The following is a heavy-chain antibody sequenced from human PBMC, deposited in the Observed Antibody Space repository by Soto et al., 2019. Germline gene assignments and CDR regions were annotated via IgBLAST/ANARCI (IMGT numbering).Heavy chain of an antibody. J-gene: IGHJ4*02. Sequence: QLQLQESGPGLVKPSETLSLTCTVSGGSISSSSYYWGWIRQPPGKGLEWIGSIYYSGSTYYNPSLKSRVTISVDTSKNQFSLKLSSVTAADTAVYYCARQVAVPDFDYWGQGTLVTVSS. CDR1: GGSISSSSYY. CDR3: ARQVAVPDFDY. D-gene: IGHD6-19*01. CDR2: IYYSGST. V-gene: IGHV4-39*01.